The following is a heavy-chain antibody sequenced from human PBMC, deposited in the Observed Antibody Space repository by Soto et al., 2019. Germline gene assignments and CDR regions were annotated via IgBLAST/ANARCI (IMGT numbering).Heavy chain of an antibody. CDR2: MNPNSGNT. Sequence: ASVKVSCKASGDTFTSYDINWVRQATGQGLEWMGWMNPNSGNTGYAQKFQGRVTMTRNTSISTAYMELSSLRSEDTAVYYCARVGMKDTIFGVVKQLYGGWFDPWGQGTLVTVSS. D-gene: IGHD3-3*01. CDR1: GDTFTSYD. CDR3: ARVGMKDTIFGVVKQLYGGWFDP. V-gene: IGHV1-8*01. J-gene: IGHJ5*02.